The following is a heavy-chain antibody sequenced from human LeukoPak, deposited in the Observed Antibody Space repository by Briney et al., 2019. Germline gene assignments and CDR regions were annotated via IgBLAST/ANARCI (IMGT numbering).Heavy chain of an antibody. D-gene: IGHD4-17*01. CDR3: ARTQTDYGDYGYYYYYYMDV. V-gene: IGHV1-18*01. CDR2: ISAYNGNT. J-gene: IGHJ6*03. Sequence: ASVKVSCKASGYTFTSYGISWVRQAPGQGLEWMGWISAYNGNTNYAQKLRGRVTMTTDTSTSTAYMELRSLRSDDTAVYYCARTQTDYGDYGYYYYYYMDVWGKGTTVTVPS. CDR1: GYTFTSYG.